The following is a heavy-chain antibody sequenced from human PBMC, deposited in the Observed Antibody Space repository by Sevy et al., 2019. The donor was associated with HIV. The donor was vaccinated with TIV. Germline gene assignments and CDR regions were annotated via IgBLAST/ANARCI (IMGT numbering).Heavy chain of an antibody. Sequence: SETLSLTCTVSGGSISSYYWSWIRQPPGKGLEWIGYIYYSGSTHYNPSLKSRVTISVDTSKNQFSLKLSSVTAADTAVYYCAREGYGSGSYADYWGQGTLVTVSS. V-gene: IGHV4-59*13. J-gene: IGHJ4*02. CDR3: AREGYGSGSYADY. D-gene: IGHD3-10*01. CDR2: IYYSGST. CDR1: GGSISSYY.